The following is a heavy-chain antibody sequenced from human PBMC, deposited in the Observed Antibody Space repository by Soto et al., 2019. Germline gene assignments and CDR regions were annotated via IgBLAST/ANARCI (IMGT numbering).Heavy chain of an antibody. CDR3: ARDHEGLDY. CDR2: IYYSGST. V-gene: IGHV4-59*01. J-gene: IGHJ4*02. Sequence: PSETLPLTCTVSGGSISSYYWSWIRQPPGKGLEWIGYIYYSGSTNYNPSLKSRVTISVDTSKNQFSLKLSSVTAADTAVYYCARDHEGLDYWGQGTLVTVSS. CDR1: GGSISSYY.